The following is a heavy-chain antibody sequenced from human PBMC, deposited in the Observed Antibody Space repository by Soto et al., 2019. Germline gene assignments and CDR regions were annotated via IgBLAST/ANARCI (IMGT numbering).Heavy chain of an antibody. CDR1: GGTFSSYA. CDR2: IIPIFGTA. Sequence: QVQLVQSGAEVKKPGSSVKVSCKASGGTFSSYAISWVRQAPGQGLEWMGGIIPIFGTANYAQKFQGRVTITAEESTSTVYMEVSSLRSEDTGGYYCAREGVVVAARGWFDPWGQGTLVTVS. V-gene: IGHV1-69*12. J-gene: IGHJ5*02. D-gene: IGHD2-15*01. CDR3: AREGVVVAARGWFDP.